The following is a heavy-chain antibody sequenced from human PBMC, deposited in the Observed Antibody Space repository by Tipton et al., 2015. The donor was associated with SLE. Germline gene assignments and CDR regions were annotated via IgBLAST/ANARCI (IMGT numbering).Heavy chain of an antibody. Sequence: SLRLSCAASGFTFSSYWMHWVRQAPGKGLVCVSRINSDGSSTSYADSVKGRFTISRDNAKNTLYRQMNSLRAEDTAVYYCARGWLCPEYFQHWGQGALVTVSS. CDR1: GFTFSSYW. J-gene: IGHJ1*01. V-gene: IGHV3-74*01. D-gene: IGHD3-22*01. CDR2: INSDGSST. CDR3: ARGWLCPEYFQH.